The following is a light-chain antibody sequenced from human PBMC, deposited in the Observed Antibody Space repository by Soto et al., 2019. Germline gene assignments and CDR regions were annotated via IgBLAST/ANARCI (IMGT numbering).Light chain of an antibody. Sequence: DIQMTQSPSSLSASVGDRVTITCRASQSISSYLNWYQQKPGKAPKLLIYAASSLQSGVSSRFSGSVSATDFTLTISSLQPEDFARYYCQQSYSTPIFTFGPGTKVDIK. CDR1: QSISSY. J-gene: IGKJ3*01. CDR2: AAS. V-gene: IGKV1-39*01. CDR3: QQSYSTPIFT.